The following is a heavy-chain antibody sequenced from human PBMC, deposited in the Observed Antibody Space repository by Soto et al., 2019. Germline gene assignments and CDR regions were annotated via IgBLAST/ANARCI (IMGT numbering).Heavy chain of an antibody. CDR2: ISAYNGNT. J-gene: IGHJ6*03. CDR3: ARTLELRGYYYYYYMDV. D-gene: IGHD1-7*01. CDR1: GYTFTSYG. Sequence: ASVKVSCKASGYTFTSYGISWVRQAPGQGLEWVGWISAYNGNTNYAQKLQGRVTMTTDTSTSTAYMELRSLRSDDTAVYYCARTLELRGYYYYYYMDVWGKGTTVTVSS. V-gene: IGHV1-18*01.